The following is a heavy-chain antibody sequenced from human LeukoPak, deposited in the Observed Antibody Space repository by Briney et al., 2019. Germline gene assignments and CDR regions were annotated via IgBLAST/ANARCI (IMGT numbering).Heavy chain of an antibody. D-gene: IGHD4-17*01. CDR1: GFTFSSYG. CDR2: IKQDGSEK. J-gene: IGHJ6*02. CDR3: ARVSTVTTWDYYYGMDV. Sequence: GGSLRLSCAASGFTFSSYGMHWVRQAPGKGLGWVANIKQDGSEKYYVGSVKGRFTISRDNAKNSLYLQMNSLRAEDTAVYYCARVSTVTTWDYYYGMDVWGQGTTVTVSS. V-gene: IGHV3-7*01.